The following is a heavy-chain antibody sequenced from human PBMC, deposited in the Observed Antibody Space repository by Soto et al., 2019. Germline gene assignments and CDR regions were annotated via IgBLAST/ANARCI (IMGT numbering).Heavy chain of an antibody. J-gene: IGHJ4*02. CDR1: GGSISNDY. D-gene: IGHD3-10*01. CDR3: ARSGHLFDS. CDR2: IYKGGSI. V-gene: IGHV4-4*09. Sequence: SETLSLTCRVSGGSISNDYWTWIRQPPGKGLEWIGYIYKGGSINYNPSLKSRVTISVDTSKNQFSLKLSSVTAADTAVYYCARSGHLFDSWGQGILVTVSS.